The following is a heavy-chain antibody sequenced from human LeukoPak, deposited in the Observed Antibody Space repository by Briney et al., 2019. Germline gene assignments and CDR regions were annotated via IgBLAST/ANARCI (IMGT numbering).Heavy chain of an antibody. Sequence: GGSLRLSCAASGFTFSSYWMNWARQAPGKGLEWVASINHNGNVNYYVDSVKGRFTISRDNAKNSLYLQMSNSRAEDTAVYFCARGGGLDVWGQGATVTVSS. J-gene: IGHJ6*02. CDR1: GFTFSSYW. V-gene: IGHV3-7*03. CDR2: INHNGNVN. CDR3: ARGGGLDV. D-gene: IGHD3-16*01.